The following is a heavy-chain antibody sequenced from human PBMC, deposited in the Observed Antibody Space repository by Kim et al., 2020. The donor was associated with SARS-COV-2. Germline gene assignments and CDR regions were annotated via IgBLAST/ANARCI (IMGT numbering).Heavy chain of an antibody. Sequence: SETLSLTCAVYGGSFSGYYWSWIRQPPGKGLEWIGEINHSGSTNYNPSLKSRVTISVDTSKNQFSLKLSSVTAADTAVYYCARGGDYDILTGYRPGGAFDIWGQGTMVTVSS. D-gene: IGHD3-9*01. CDR3: ARGGDYDILTGYRPGGAFDI. CDR2: INHSGST. J-gene: IGHJ3*02. CDR1: GGSFSGYY. V-gene: IGHV4-34*01.